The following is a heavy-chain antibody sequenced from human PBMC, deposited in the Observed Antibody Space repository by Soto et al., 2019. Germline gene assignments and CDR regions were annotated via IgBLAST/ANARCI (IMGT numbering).Heavy chain of an antibody. CDR1: GYSFTSYW. V-gene: IGHV5-10-1*01. J-gene: IGHJ6*02. CDR3: ARHIPVTTLYYYYGMDV. CDR2: IDPSDSYT. D-gene: IGHD4-17*01. Sequence: PGESLKTSCKGSGYSFTSYWISWVRQMPGKGLEWMGRIDPSDSYTNYSPSFQGHVTISADKSISTAYLQWSSLKASDTAMYYCARHIPVTTLYYYYGMDVWGQGTTVTVSS.